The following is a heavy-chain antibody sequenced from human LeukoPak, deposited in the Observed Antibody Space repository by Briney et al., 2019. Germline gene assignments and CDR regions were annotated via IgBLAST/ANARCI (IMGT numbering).Heavy chain of an antibody. V-gene: IGHV1-69*05. CDR1: GGTFSSYA. D-gene: IGHD6-19*01. CDR2: IIPIFGIA. CDR3: ARDGSAVAGGPLRY. Sequence: GASVKVSCKASGGTFSSYAISWVRQAPGQGLEWMGRIIPIFGIANYAQKFQGRVTITTDESTSTAYMELSSLRSEDTAVYYCARDGSAVAGGPLRYWGQGTLVTVSS. J-gene: IGHJ4*02.